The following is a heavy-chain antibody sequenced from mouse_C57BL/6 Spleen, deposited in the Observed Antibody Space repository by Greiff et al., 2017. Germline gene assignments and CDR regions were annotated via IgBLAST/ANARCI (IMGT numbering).Heavy chain of an antibody. CDR3: ARRGIPHYYGSSLWYFDV. Sequence: QVQLKEPGAELVRPGTSVKLSCKASGYTFTSYWMHWVKQRPGQGLEWIGVIDPSDSYTNYNQKFKGKATLTVDTSSSTAYMQLSSLTSEDSAVYYCARRGIPHYYGSSLWYFDVWGTGTTVTVSS. D-gene: IGHD1-1*01. V-gene: IGHV1-59*01. CDR2: IDPSDSYT. CDR1: GYTFTSYW. J-gene: IGHJ1*03.